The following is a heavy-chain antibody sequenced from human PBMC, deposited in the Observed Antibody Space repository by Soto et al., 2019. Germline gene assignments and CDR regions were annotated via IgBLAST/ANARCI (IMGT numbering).Heavy chain of an antibody. V-gene: IGHV1-18*01. CDR2: ISAHNGNT. J-gene: IGHJ4*02. CDR1: GYIFTTYG. Sequence: QVHLVQSGAEVKKPGASVKVSCKGSGYIFTTYGITWVRQAPGQGLEWMGWISAHNGNTNYAQKLQSRVTVTRDTPTRTAYMELRNLRSDDTAVYYCARGRYGDYWRQGALVTVSS. D-gene: IGHD1-1*01. CDR3: ARGRYGDY.